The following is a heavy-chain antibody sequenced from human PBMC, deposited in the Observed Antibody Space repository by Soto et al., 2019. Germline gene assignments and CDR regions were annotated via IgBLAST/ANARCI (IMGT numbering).Heavy chain of an antibody. CDR3: ARDDILVIPGGSYNYGMDV. CDR1: GFTFSDYA. J-gene: IGHJ6*02. Sequence: QVQLVESGGGVVQPGRSLRLSCAASGFTFSDYAILWVRQAPGKGLEWVAVVAYDGRSKYYADSVKGRFTIPRDNSRTTVYLQMNSLRDEDTAMYYCARDDILVIPGGSYNYGMDVWGHGTTVTVSS. CDR2: VAYDGRSK. D-gene: IGHD2-2*01. V-gene: IGHV3-30*04.